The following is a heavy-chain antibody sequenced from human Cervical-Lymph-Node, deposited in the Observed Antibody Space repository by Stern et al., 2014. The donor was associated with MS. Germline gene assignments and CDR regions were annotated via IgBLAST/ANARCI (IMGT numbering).Heavy chain of an antibody. V-gene: IGHV5-51*01. J-gene: IGHJ4*02. CDR3: ARLRLEIGLPVTGRLGDY. Sequence: VQLVQSGAEVKTPGEPLKISCTASGYSFTRNWIGWVRQTPGQGLEWMGIIFPGDSATRYRPSFQCQATTLVATTHTTGYLPWSSLKASDTAMYYCARLRLEIGLPVTGRLGDYWGQGTVVTVSS. CDR2: IFPGDSAT. D-gene: IGHD1-1*01. CDR1: GYSFTRNW.